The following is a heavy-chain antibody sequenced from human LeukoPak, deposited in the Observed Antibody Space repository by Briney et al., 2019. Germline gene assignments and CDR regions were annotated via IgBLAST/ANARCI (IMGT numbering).Heavy chain of an antibody. J-gene: IGHJ5*02. V-gene: IGHV4-31*03. D-gene: IGHD2-2*02. CDR1: GGSISSGGYY. Sequence: SETLSLTCTVSGGSISSGGYYWSWIRQHPGKGLEWIGYIYYSGSTYSNPSLKSRVTIPVDTSKNQFSLNLSSVTAADTAVYYCARYCSSTNCYKGGFDPWGQGTLVTVSS. CDR3: ARYCSSTNCYKGGFDP. CDR2: IYYSGST.